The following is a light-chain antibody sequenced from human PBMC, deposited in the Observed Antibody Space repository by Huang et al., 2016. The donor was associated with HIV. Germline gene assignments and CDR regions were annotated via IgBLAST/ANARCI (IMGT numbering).Light chain of an antibody. J-gene: IGKJ1*01. Sequence: DIVVTQSPLSLPVTPGEPASISWRSSQSLLHSNGRNYLDWYVQKQGQSPQLLIDLGSTRASGVPDRFSGSGSGTECTLKISRVEAEDVGVYYCMQARHTPPWTFGQGTKVEI. V-gene: IGKV2-28*01. CDR1: QSLLHSNGRNY. CDR3: MQARHTPPWT. CDR2: LGS.